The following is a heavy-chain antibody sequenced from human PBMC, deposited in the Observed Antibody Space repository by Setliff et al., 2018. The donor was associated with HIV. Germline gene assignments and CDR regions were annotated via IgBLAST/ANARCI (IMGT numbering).Heavy chain of an antibody. J-gene: IGHJ4*02. D-gene: IGHD6-19*01. CDR1: GGSFSGYC. CDR2: IYTSGST. CDR3: ARGVRDNSGWSSYYFDY. Sequence: PSETLSLTCAVYGGSFSGYCWSWIRQPPGKGLEWIGRIYTSGSTNYNPSLKSRVTISVDTSKNQFSLKLSSVIAADTAVYYCARGVRDNSGWSSYYFDYWGQGTLVTVSS. V-gene: IGHV4-59*10.